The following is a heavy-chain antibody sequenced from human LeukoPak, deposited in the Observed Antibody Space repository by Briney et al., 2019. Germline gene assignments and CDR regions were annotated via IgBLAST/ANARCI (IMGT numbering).Heavy chain of an antibody. D-gene: IGHD2-2*01. V-gene: IGHV4-30-2*01. CDR2: IYDSGRT. CDR3: ARGQSGYCSSTSCYGGFDP. J-gene: IGHJ5*02. CDR1: GGSISSGDYY. Sequence: SQTLSLTCTVSGGSISSGDYYWSWIRQPPGKGLEWIGYIYDSGRTDFNPSLKSRVTMSVDTSKNQFSLKLSSVTAADTAVYYCARGQSGYCSSTSCYGGFDPWGQGTLVTVSS.